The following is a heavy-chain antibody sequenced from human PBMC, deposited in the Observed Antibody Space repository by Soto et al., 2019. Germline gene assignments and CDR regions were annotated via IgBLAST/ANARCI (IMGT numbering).Heavy chain of an antibody. Sequence: QVQLVQSGAEVKKPGSSVKVSCKASEGTFSSYAISWVRQAPGQGPEWMGGIIPIFGTANYAQKFQGRVTITADKSTSTAYMEPSSLRSEDTAVYYCARGGGIAAHNWFDPWGQGTLVTVSS. CDR1: EGTFSSYA. D-gene: IGHD6-13*01. V-gene: IGHV1-69*06. J-gene: IGHJ5*02. CDR3: ARGGGIAAHNWFDP. CDR2: IIPIFGTA.